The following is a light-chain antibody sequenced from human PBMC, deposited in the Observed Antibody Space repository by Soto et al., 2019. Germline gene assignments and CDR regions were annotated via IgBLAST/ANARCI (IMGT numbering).Light chain of an antibody. CDR3: CSYAGSYTYV. J-gene: IGLJ1*01. CDR1: TSDVGGYNY. CDR2: DVN. Sequence: QSVLTQPRSVSGSPGQSVTISCIGTTSDVGGYNYVSWYQHHPGKAPKLMIYDVNKRPSGVPDRFSGSKSGNTASLTISGLQAEDESDYYCCSYAGSYTYVFGTGTKVTVL. V-gene: IGLV2-11*01.